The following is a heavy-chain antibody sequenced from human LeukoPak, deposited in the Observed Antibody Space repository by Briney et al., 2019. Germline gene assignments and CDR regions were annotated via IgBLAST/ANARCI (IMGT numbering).Heavy chain of an antibody. V-gene: IGHV3-64*02. J-gene: IGHJ4*02. Sequence: GGSLRLSCVASGCTFSNYAIHWVRQAPGKGLECVSAINSDGSSTNYADSVKGRFIISRDNSKNTLYLQMGSLRAEDMAIYYCARESRPFNFGYYFDLWGQGSLVTVS. D-gene: IGHD3-10*01. CDR2: INSDGSST. CDR1: GCTFSNYA. CDR3: ARESRPFNFGYYFDL.